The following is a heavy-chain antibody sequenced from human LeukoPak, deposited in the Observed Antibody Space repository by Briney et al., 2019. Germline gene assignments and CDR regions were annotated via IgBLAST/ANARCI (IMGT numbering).Heavy chain of an antibody. CDR1: GYSISSGCY. J-gene: IGHJ6*03. CDR2: IYHSGTT. D-gene: IGHD6-19*01. CDR3: ARYTPTQWLVHFYYYMDV. V-gene: IGHV4-38-2*02. Sequence: SETLSLTCTVSGYSISSGCYWGWIRQPPEKGLEWIGSIYHSGTTYYSPSLKSRVTISVDTSKNQFSLKLSSVTAADTAVYYCARYTPTQWLVHFYYYMDVWGKGTTVTVSS.